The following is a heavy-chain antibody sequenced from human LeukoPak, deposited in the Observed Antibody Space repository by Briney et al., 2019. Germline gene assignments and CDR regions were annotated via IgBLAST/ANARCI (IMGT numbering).Heavy chain of an antibody. D-gene: IGHD3-10*01. CDR1: GFTFSSYA. CDR2: ISGSGGST. CDR3: AKEGGSYYYGSGNHVTDDY. Sequence: GGSLRLSCAASGFTFSSYAMSWVRQAPGEGLGWVSAISGSGGSTYYADSVKGRFTIYRDNSKNTLYLQMTRLTAEGTAVYYWAKEGGSYYYGSGNHVTDDYWGQGTLVTVSS. J-gene: IGHJ4*02. V-gene: IGHV3-23*01.